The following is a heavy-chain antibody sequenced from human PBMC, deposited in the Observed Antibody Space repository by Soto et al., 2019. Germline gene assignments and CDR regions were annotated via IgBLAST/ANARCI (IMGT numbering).Heavy chain of an antibody. CDR3: TGRDPDWYFDL. Sequence: EVQLVESGGGLVKPGGSLRLSCAASGFTFSNAWMSWVRQAPGKGLEWVGRIKSKTDGGTTDYAAPVKGRFTISRDDSKNTLYLQMNNLKTEDTSVYYCTGRDPDWYFDLWGRGTLVTVSS. CDR1: GFTFSNAW. V-gene: IGHV3-15*01. J-gene: IGHJ2*01. CDR2: IKSKTDGGTT.